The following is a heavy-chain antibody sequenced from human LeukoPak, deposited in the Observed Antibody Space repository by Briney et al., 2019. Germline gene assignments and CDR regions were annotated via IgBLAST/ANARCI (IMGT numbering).Heavy chain of an antibody. Sequence: GGSLRLSCAASGFTFSSYEMNWVRQAPGKGLEWVSYISGSGTTIYYADSVKGRFTISRDNSKNSFYLQMSSLRAEDTGVFYCARDVAYSAFDYWGQGTLVTVSS. J-gene: IGHJ4*02. D-gene: IGHD2-21*01. CDR1: GFTFSSYE. CDR3: ARDVAYSAFDY. V-gene: IGHV3-48*03. CDR2: ISGSGTTI.